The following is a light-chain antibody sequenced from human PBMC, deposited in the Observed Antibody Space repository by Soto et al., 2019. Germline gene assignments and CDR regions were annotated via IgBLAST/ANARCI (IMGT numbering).Light chain of an antibody. CDR2: DAS. V-gene: IGKV1D-13*01. Sequence: AIKLTQSPSSLSATVGDRVTITCRASQGISSALAWYQQKPGKAPKLLIYDASSLESGVPSRFSGSGSGTDFTLTISSLQPEDFATYYCQQFNNYLITFGQGTLLENK. CDR1: QGISSA. CDR3: QQFNNYLIT. J-gene: IGKJ5*01.